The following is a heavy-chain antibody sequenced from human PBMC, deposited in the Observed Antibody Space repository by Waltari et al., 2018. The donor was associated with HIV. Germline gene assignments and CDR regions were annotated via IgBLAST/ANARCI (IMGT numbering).Heavy chain of an antibody. D-gene: IGHD4-17*01. CDR1: GFTFSSYW. V-gene: IGHV3-74*01. J-gene: IGHJ5*02. CDR2: INSEGSST. CDR3: ARALTTVTTGLGFDP. Sequence: EVQLVESGGGLVQPGGSLRLSCAASGFTFSSYWMHWVRQAPGKGLVWVSHINSEGSSTSYADSVKGRFTISRDNAKNTLYLQMNSLRAEDTAVYFCARALTTVTTGLGFDPWGQGTLVTVSS.